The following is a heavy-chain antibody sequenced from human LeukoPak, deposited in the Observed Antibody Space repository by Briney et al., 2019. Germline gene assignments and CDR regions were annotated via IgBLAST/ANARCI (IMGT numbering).Heavy chain of an antibody. J-gene: IGHJ3*02. CDR1: GASFSAYF. CDR2: IKHGGGT. CDR3: ARRSFPVLSHLDAFDI. V-gene: IGHV4-34*01. D-gene: IGHD2/OR15-2a*01. Sequence: PSETLSLTCGVYGASFSAYFWNWVRQSPGKGLEWIGEIKHGGGTNYNPSLMGRVTISVDTSKNQFSLMLTSVTAADTAVFYCARRSFPVLSHLDAFDIWGQGTLVTVSS.